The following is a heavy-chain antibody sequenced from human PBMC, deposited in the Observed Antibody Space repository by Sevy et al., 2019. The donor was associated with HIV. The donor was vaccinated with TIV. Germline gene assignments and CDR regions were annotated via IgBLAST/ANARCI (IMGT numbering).Heavy chain of an antibody. CDR3: AKDQLYDTSFFDY. J-gene: IGHJ4*02. V-gene: IGHV3-23*01. CDR2: ISGSVGST. CDR1: GFTFSIYA. D-gene: IGHD3-22*01. Sequence: GGSLRLSCAASGFTFSIYAMSWVRQAPGKGLDWVSGISGSVGSTYYADSVKGRFTISRDNSKNTLYLQMNSLRAEDTAVYYCAKDQLYDTSFFDYWGQGTLVTVFS.